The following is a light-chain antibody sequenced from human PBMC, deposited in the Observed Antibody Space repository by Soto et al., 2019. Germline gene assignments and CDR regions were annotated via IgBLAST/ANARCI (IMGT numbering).Light chain of an antibody. Sequence: EIVLTQSPGTLSLSPGERATLSCRASQSVSSSYLAWYQQKPGQTPRLLIYGASSRATGIPDRFSGSGSGTDFTLTISRLEPEDFAMYYCHQYGSSPRTFGQGTKLEIK. J-gene: IGKJ2*01. V-gene: IGKV3-20*01. CDR2: GAS. CDR3: HQYGSSPRT. CDR1: QSVSSSY.